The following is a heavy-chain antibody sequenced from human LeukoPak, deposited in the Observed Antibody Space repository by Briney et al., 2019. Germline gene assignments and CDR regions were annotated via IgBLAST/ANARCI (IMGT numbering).Heavy chain of an antibody. D-gene: IGHD3-22*01. J-gene: IGHJ4*02. CDR3: AKDPYYYDSSGYYYPDY. CDR1: GFIFDDYA. Sequence: GGSLRLSCAASGFIFDDYAMNWVRQAPGKGLEGVSLISGDGGSTYYADSVKGRFTISRDNSKNSLYLQMNSLRTEDTALYYCAKDPYYYDSSGYYYPDYWGQGTLVTVSS. CDR2: ISGDGGST. V-gene: IGHV3-43*02.